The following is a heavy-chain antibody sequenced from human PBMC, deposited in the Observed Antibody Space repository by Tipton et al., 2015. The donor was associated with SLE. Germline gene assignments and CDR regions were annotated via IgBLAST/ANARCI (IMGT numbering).Heavy chain of an antibody. V-gene: IGHV1-18*01. CDR3: ARGSLIWFGELFDY. J-gene: IGHJ4*02. Sequence: QVQLVQSGAEVKKPGASVKVSCKASGYTFTTYGISWVRQAPGQGLEWMGWISPYNGNTNYARNLQGRVTMTRDTSTSTVYMELSSLRSEDTAVYYCARGSLIWFGELFDYWGQGTLVTVSS. CDR1: GYTFTTYG. D-gene: IGHD3-10*01. CDR2: ISPYNGNT.